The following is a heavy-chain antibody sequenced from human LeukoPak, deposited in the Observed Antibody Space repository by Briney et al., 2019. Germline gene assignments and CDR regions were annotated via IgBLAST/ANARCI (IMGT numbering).Heavy chain of an antibody. CDR1: GFAFSSYA. V-gene: IGHV3-23*01. J-gene: IGHJ6*02. CDR3: ARWGRVVPAARRRTYYYGMDV. Sequence: PGGSLRLSCAASGFAFSSYAMSWVRQAPGKGLEWVSSISGSGGSTHYADSMKGRFTISRDNSKITLYLQMNSLRVEDTAVYYCARWGRVVPAARRRTYYYGMDVWGQGTTVTVSS. CDR2: ISGSGGST. D-gene: IGHD2-2*01.